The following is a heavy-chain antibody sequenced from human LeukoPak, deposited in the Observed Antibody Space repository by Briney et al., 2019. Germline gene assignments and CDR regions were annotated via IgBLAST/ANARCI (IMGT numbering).Heavy chain of an antibody. Sequence: SVKVSCKASGGTFNSYAISWVRQAPGQGLEWMGRIIPIFGTANYAQKFQGRVTITTDESTSTAYMELSSLRSEDTAVYYCARSVAARPSAHYYYYYYMDVWGKGTTVTVSS. CDR1: GGTFNSYA. J-gene: IGHJ6*03. D-gene: IGHD6-6*01. CDR3: ARSVAARPSAHYYYYYYMDV. V-gene: IGHV1-69*05. CDR2: IIPIFGTA.